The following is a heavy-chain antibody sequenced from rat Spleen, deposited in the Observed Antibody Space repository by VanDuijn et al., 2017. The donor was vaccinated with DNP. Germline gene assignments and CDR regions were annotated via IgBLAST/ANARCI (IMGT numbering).Heavy chain of an antibody. D-gene: IGHD5-1*01. CDR1: GFTFSNYY. J-gene: IGHJ2*01. V-gene: IGHV5-25*01. Sequence: EVQLVESGGGLVQPGRSLKLSCAASGFTFSNYYMAWVRQAPKKGLEWVAAISPSGSRTLYPDSLKGRFTVSRDNAKNTLYLQMDSLRSEDTATYSCATHDWAYWGQGVMVTVSS. CDR2: ISPSGSRT. CDR3: ATHDWAY.